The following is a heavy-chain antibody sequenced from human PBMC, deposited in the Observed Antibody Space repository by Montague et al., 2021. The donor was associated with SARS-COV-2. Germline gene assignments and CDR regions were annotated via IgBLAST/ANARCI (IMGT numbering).Heavy chain of an antibody. Sequence: SLRLSCAASGFTFSSYGMHWVRQAPGKGLEWVAVIWYDGSNKYYADSVKGRFTISRDNSKNTLYLQMNSLRAEDTAVYYCAKDWKSITIFGVVIMEPNWFDPWGQGTLVTVSS. V-gene: IGHV3-33*06. CDR1: GFTFSSYG. J-gene: IGHJ5*02. CDR3: AKDWKSITIFGVVIMEPNWFDP. D-gene: IGHD3-3*01. CDR2: IWYDGSNK.